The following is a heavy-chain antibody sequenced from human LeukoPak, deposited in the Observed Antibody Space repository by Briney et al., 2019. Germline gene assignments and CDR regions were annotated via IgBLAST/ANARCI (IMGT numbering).Heavy chain of an antibody. D-gene: IGHD1-26*01. CDR2: ISAYDGNT. J-gene: IGHJ1*01. CDR1: GYTFTNYG. Sequence: GASVKVSYKASGYTFTNYGFSWVRQAPGQGLEWLGWISAYDGNTNYAQKFQGRVTMTTDTSTSTVYMELRSLRSDDTAVYYCARGDPLGATSPFQHWGQGTLVTVSS. CDR3: ARGDPLGATSPFQH. V-gene: IGHV1-18*01.